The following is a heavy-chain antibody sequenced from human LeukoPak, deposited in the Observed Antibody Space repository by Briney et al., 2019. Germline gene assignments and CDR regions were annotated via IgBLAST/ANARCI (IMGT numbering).Heavy chain of an antibody. CDR2: IIPIFGTA. CDR3: ARETSGSYSN. D-gene: IGHD1-26*01. V-gene: IGHV1-69*05. CDR1: GGTFSSYA. J-gene: IGHJ4*02. Sequence: ASVKVSCKASGGTFSSYAISWVRQAPGQGLEWMGGIIPIFGTANHAQKFQGRVTITTDESTSTAYMELSSLRSEDTAVYYCARETSGSYSNWGQGTLVTVSS.